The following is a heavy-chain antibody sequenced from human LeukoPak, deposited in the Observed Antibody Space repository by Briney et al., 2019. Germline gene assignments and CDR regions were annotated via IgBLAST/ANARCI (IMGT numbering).Heavy chain of an antibody. CDR2: INPNSGGT. CDR1: GYTFTSYA. J-gene: IGHJ6*02. CDR3: ARETPEYYDILTGYYISYGMDV. V-gene: IGHV1-2*06. D-gene: IGHD3-9*01. Sequence: ASVKVSCKASGYTFTSYAMNWVRQAPGQGLEWMGRINPNSGGTNYAQKFQGRVTMTRDTSISTAYMELSRLRSDDTAVYYCARETPEYYDILTGYYISYGMDVWGQGTTVTVSS.